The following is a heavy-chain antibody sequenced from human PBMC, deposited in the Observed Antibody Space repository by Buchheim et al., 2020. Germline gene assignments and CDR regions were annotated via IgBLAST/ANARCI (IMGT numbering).Heavy chain of an antibody. V-gene: IGHV4-39*01. CDR1: GASIKINSYY. Sequence: QVQLQESGPGLVKPSETLSLSCNVSGASIKINSYYWAWIRQAPGKGLEWIGSNYYSGNAYYTSSLQSRLAMSVDTSKNQFSLRLSSVTAADTGVYYCARHVAVFGVIRYFDFWGHGAL. CDR3: ARHVAVFGVIRYFDF. CDR2: NYYSGNA. D-gene: IGHD3-3*01. J-gene: IGHJ4*01.